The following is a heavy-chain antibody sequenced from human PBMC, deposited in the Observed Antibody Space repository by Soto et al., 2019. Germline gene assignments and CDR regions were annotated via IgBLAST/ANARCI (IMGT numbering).Heavy chain of an antibody. CDR1: GGSFSGYY. D-gene: IGHD6-13*01. CDR3: AMSGSAGLNVFYYPAMDV. CDR2: INHSGNT. Sequence: SETLSLTCTVYGGSFSGYYWSWIRQPPGKGLEWIGEINHSGNTNYNPSLKSRVTISVDTSNNQFSLKLNSVTAADTAGYYCAMSGSAGLNVFYYPAMDVWGQGTTVTVSS. V-gene: IGHV4-34*01. J-gene: IGHJ6*02.